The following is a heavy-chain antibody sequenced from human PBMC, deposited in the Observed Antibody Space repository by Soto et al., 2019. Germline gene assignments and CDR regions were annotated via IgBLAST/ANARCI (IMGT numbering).Heavy chain of an antibody. Sequence: PGGSLRLSCAASGFNFSSYAINWVRQAPGKGLKWVASIFGSGRTTYYADSVKGRFNISRDNSKNTLYLQLNSLRVEDTALYYCAKSQSGSFFAAFDLWGQGTMVTVSS. CDR2: IFGSGRTT. CDR3: AKSQSGSFFAAFDL. D-gene: IGHD1-26*01. V-gene: IGHV3-23*01. J-gene: IGHJ3*01. CDR1: GFNFSSYA.